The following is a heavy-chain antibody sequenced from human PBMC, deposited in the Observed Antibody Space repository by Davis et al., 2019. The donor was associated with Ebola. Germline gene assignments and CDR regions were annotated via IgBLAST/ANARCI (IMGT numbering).Heavy chain of an antibody. Sequence: ASVKVSCKASGYTFTSYYMHWVRQAPGQGLEWMGIINPSGGSTSYAQKFQGRVTMTRDTSTSTVYMELSSLRSEDTAVYYCAREPRWLQLRGYFDYWGQGTLVTVTS. CDR1: GYTFTSYY. CDR2: INPSGGST. J-gene: IGHJ4*02. CDR3: AREPRWLQLRGYFDY. D-gene: IGHD5-24*01. V-gene: IGHV1-46*01.